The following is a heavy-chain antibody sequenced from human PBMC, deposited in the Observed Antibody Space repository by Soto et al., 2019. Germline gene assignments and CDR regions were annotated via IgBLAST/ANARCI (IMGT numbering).Heavy chain of an antibody. CDR2: IYGDDSK. V-gene: IGHV2-5*02. J-gene: IGHJ3*01. CDR1: GFSLTTNRVV. D-gene: IGHD3-3*01. Sequence: QITLKESGPTLVKPTETLTLTCTFSGFSLTTNRVVVGWVRQPPGKALEWLAFIYGDDSKRDSPFLRSRLSITKDSPKNQVVLTLTNMDPVDTATYFCVHRTTITSVDAWGQGTMVTVSS. CDR3: VHRTTITSVDA.